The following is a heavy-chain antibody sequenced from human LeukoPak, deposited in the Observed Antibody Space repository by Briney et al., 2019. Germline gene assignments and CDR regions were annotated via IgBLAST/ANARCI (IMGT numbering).Heavy chain of an antibody. Sequence: SETLSLTCTVSGGSISTTTYYWGWIRQPPGKGLEWIGSIYYNGSTYDNPSLKSRVTISVDTSKSQVSLKLRSVTAADTAVYYCARLLYDRSGYYYFDYWGQGTLVTVSS. J-gene: IGHJ4*02. D-gene: IGHD3-22*01. CDR3: ARLLYDRSGYYYFDY. CDR1: GGSISTTTYY. V-gene: IGHV4-39*01. CDR2: IYYNGST.